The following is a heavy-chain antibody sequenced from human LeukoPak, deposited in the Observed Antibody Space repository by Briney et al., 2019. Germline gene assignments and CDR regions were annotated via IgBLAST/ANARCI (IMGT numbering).Heavy chain of an antibody. CDR1: RFTFSSYA. CDR3: AKYRGFGDSYDS. CDR2: IGGSGGGI. D-gene: IGHD3-10*01. J-gene: IGHJ4*02. V-gene: IGHV3-23*01. Sequence: GRSLRLSCAASRFTFSSYAMSWVRQAPGMRLEWVSTIGGSGGGIYYADSVKGRFTISRDNSQSTLYLQMNSLRAEDTAVYYCAKYRGFGDSYDSWGQGTLVTVSS.